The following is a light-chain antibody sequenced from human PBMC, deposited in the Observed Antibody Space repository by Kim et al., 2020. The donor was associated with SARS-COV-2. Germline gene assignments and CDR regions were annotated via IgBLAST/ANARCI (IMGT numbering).Light chain of an antibody. V-gene: IGKV3-20*01. CDR2: DAS. Sequence: LSPGERATLSCRASQSVSSSYLAWYQQKPGQAPRFLLYDASNRATGIPDRFSGSGSGTDFTLTISTLEPEDFAVYYCQQYDSSPYTFGQGTKLEIK. J-gene: IGKJ2*01. CDR3: QQYDSSPYT. CDR1: QSVSSSY.